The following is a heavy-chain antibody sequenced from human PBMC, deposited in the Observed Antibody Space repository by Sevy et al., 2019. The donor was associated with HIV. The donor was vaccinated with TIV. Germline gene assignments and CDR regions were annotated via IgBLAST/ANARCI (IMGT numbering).Heavy chain of an antibody. Sequence: SLKISCAASGFTFSDYAMHWVRLVPGKGLEWVSGISWNSGAIGYADSVKGRFSISRDNAKNSLHLQMNSLRVEDTALYYCARAQGYCVVNSCFGVSINAFDFWGQGTMVTVSS. CDR3: ARAQGYCVVNSCFGVSINAFDF. V-gene: IGHV3-9*01. D-gene: IGHD2-2*01. J-gene: IGHJ3*01. CDR1: GFTFSDYA. CDR2: ISWNSGAI.